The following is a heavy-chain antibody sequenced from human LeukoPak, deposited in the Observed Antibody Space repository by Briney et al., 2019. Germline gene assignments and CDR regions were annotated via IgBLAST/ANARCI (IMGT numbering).Heavy chain of an antibody. V-gene: IGHV3-7*03. CDR3: ARDSSDYGGKGVDY. Sequence: GGSLRLSCAASGFTFSGFSMSWVRQSPTKGLEWVANIKQDGSERYYVDSVKGRFTISRDNSKNTLYLQMNSLRAEDTAVYYCARDSSDYGGKGVDYWGQGTLVTVSS. D-gene: IGHD4-23*01. J-gene: IGHJ4*02. CDR1: GFTFSGFS. CDR2: IKQDGSER.